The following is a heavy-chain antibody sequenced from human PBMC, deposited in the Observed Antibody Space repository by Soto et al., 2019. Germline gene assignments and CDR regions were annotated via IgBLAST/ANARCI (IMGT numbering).Heavy chain of an antibody. D-gene: IGHD2-8*01. CDR1: GFTFGDYA. CDR3: AKAGFGVLYIDY. Sequence: GGSLRLSCAASGFTFGDYAMHWVRQAPGKGLEWASGISWNSGDIGYADSVKGRFTISRDNAKNSLYMQMNSLRAEDTAFYYCAKAGFGVLYIDYWGQGILVTVSS. J-gene: IGHJ4*02. CDR2: ISWNSGDI. V-gene: IGHV3-9*01.